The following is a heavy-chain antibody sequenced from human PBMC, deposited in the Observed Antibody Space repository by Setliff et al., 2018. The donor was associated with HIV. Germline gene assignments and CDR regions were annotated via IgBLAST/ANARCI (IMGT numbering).Heavy chain of an antibody. Sequence: SETLSLTCTVSGYSISSGYYWGWIRQPPGKGLEWIGSIYHSGSTYYNPSLKSRVTISVDTSKNQFSMKLSSVTAADTAVYYCARDTPSDCYDSSGFDAFDIWGQGTMVTVSS. J-gene: IGHJ3*02. D-gene: IGHD3-22*01. CDR3: ARDTPSDCYDSSGFDAFDI. V-gene: IGHV4-38-2*02. CDR1: GYSISSGYY. CDR2: IYHSGST.